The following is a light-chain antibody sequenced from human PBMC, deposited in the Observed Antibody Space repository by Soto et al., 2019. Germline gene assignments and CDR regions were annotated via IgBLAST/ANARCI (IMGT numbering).Light chain of an antibody. V-gene: IGKV3-20*01. CDR1: QSLSVSY. Sequence: EIVLTQSPGTLSLSPGDRATLSCRASQSLSVSYMAWYQQRPGQAPRLLIYGTSTRAAGVPDRFSGSGSGTDFTLAISRLEPEDFAVYYSHQFGDSPQTFGQGTKMDIK. CDR2: GTS. CDR3: HQFGDSPQT. J-gene: IGKJ1*01.